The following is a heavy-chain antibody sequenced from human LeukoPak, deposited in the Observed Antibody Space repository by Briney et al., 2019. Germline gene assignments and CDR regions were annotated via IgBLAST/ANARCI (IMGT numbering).Heavy chain of an antibody. V-gene: IGHV3-23*01. J-gene: IGHJ4*02. CDR1: GFTFSSFA. CDR2: VSDNT. CDR3: IGSGGWPGY. D-gene: IGHD1-26*01. Sequence: GGSLRLSCAASGFTFSSFALSWVRQAPEQGLEWVSTVSDNTYYVDSVRGRFTISRDDSKNTLYLQMDSLRVEDTAVYYCIGSGGWPGYWGQGTLVTVSS.